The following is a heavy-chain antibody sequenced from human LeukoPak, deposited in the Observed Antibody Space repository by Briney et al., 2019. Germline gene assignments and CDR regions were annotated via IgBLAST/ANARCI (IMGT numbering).Heavy chain of an antibody. CDR1: GFAFSSYI. J-gene: IGHJ4*02. Sequence: GRSLRLSCAASGFAFSSYIMHWVRQAPGKGLEWVAVISYDGSNKYYADSVKGRFTISRDNSKNTLYLQMNSLRAEDTAVYYCAKEIVVVSYFDYWGQGTLVTVSS. CDR3: AKEIVVVSYFDY. V-gene: IGHV3-30*18. CDR2: ISYDGSNK. D-gene: IGHD3-22*01.